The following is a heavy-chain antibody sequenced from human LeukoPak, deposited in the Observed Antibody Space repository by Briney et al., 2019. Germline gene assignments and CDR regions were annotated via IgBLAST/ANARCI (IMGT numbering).Heavy chain of an antibody. CDR3: ARVLAGYCSGGSCRPGYYFDY. CDR2: INHSGST. D-gene: IGHD2-15*01. V-gene: IGHV4-34*01. J-gene: IGHJ4*02. Sequence: SETLSLTCAVYGGSFSGCYWSWIRQPPGKGLEWIGEINHSGSTNYNPSLKSRVTISVDTSKNQFSLKLSSVTAADTAVYYCARVLAGYCSGGSCRPGYYFDYWGQGTLVTVSS. CDR1: GGSFSGCY.